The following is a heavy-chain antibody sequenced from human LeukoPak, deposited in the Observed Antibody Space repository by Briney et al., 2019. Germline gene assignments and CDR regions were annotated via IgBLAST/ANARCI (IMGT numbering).Heavy chain of an antibody. V-gene: IGHV4-59*08. CDR2: IYYGGST. J-gene: IGHJ4*02. D-gene: IGHD3-22*01. CDR1: NGSMISYY. CDR3: ARVGRSYYDSSGYYSYFDY. Sequence: SETLSLTCTVSNGSMISYYWSWLRQPPGKGLEWMGYIYYGGSTNYNPSLKSRVTILVDTSKNQFSLKLSSVTAADTAVYYCARVGRSYYDSSGYYSYFDYWGQGTLVTVSS.